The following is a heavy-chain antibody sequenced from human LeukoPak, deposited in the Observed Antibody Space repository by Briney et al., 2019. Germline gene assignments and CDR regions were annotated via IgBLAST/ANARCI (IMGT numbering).Heavy chain of an antibody. CDR3: AREGCTNGVCRKSPLFDY. CDR1: GFTFSNYS. D-gene: IGHD2-8*01. Sequence: GGSLRLSCAASGFTFSNYSMNWVRQAPGKGLEWVSSISSSSSYIYYADSVKGRFTISRDNAKNSLYLQMNSLRAEDTAVYYCAREGCTNGVCRKSPLFDYWGQGTLVTVSS. J-gene: IGHJ4*02. CDR2: ISSSSSYI. V-gene: IGHV3-21*01.